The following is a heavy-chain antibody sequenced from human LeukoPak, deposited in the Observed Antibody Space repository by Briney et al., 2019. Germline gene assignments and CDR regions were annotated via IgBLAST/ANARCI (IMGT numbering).Heavy chain of an antibody. J-gene: IGHJ6*03. CDR2: TYTSGST. CDR1: GGSISSGSYY. V-gene: IGHV4-61*02. D-gene: IGHD3-16*01. Sequence: SQTLSLTCTVSGGSISSGSYYWSWIRQPAGKGLEWIGRTYTSGSTNYNPSLKSRVTISVDTSKNQFSLKLSSVTAADTAVYYCARVVPDFGDYYYYMDVWGKGTTVTVSS. CDR3: ARVVPDFGDYYYYMDV.